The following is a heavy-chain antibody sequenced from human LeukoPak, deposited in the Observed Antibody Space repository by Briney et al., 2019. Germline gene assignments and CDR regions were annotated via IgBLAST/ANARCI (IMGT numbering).Heavy chain of an antibody. Sequence: SETLSLTCAVYGGSFSGYYWSWVRQPPGKGLEWIGEINHSGSTNYNPSLKSRVTISVDTSKNQFSLKLSSVTAADTAVYYCARSTEQAFDYWGQGTLVTVSS. CDR2: INHSGST. J-gene: IGHJ4*02. CDR3: ARSTEQAFDY. D-gene: IGHD1-26*01. V-gene: IGHV4-34*01. CDR1: GGSFSGYY.